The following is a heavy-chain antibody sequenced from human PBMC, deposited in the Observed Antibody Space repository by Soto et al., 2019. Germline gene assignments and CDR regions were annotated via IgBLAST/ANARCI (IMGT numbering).Heavy chain of an antibody. CDR2: IYYSGST. CDR3: ARGDRGYSYGYDYYYGMDV. J-gene: IGHJ6*02. CDR1: GGSISSGDYY. D-gene: IGHD5-18*01. Sequence: QVQLQESGPGLVKPSQTLSLTCTVSGGSISSGDYYWSWIRQPPGKGLEWIGYIYYSGSTYYNPSLQSRVTISVDTSKNQFSLKLSSVTAVDTAVYYCARGDRGYSYGYDYYYGMDVWGQGTTVTVSS. V-gene: IGHV4-30-4*01.